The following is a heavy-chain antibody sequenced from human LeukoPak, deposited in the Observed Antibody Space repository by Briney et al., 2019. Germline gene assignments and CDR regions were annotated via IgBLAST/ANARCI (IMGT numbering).Heavy chain of an antibody. CDR1: GGSISSGGYY. CDR3: ARWGSGSFYNLDY. Sequence: SETLSLTCTVSGGSISSGGYYWSWIRQPPGKGLEWIGYIYHSGSTYYNPSLKSRVTISVDRSKNQFSLKLSSVTAADTAVYYCARWGSGSFYNLDYWGQGILVTVSS. CDR2: IYHSGST. J-gene: IGHJ4*02. D-gene: IGHD3-10*01. V-gene: IGHV4-30-2*01.